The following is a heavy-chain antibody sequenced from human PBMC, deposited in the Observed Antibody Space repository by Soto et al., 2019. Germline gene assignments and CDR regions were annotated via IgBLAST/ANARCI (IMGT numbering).Heavy chain of an antibody. J-gene: IGHJ4*02. CDR3: ARHISGRESFDY. CDR1: GGSISSSSYY. CDR2: IYYSGST. V-gene: IGHV4-61*01. Sequence: QLQLQESGPGLVKPSETLSLTCTVSGGSISSSSYYWSWIRQPPGKGLEWIGYIYYSGSTNYNPSLKSRVTISVDTSKNQFSLKLSSVTAADTAVYYCARHISGRESFDYWGQGTLVTVSS. D-gene: IGHD1-26*01.